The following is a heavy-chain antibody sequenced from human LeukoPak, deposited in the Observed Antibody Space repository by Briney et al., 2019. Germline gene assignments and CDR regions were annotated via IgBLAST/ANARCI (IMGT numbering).Heavy chain of an antibody. J-gene: IGHJ4*02. Sequence: PSETLSLTCTVSGGSISSSSYYWGWIRQPPGKGLEWIGSIYYSGSTYYNPSLKSRVTISVDTSKNQFSLKLSSVTAADTAVYYCARLLGYYYDSSGYRRGSKEYYFDYWGQGTLVTASS. CDR2: IYYSGST. CDR3: ARLLGYYYDSSGYRRGSKEYYFDY. V-gene: IGHV4-39*01. CDR1: GGSISSSSYY. D-gene: IGHD3-22*01.